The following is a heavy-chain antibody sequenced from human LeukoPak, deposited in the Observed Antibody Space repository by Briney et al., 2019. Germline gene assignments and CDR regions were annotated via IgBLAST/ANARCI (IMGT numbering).Heavy chain of an antibody. CDR1: GFTFSSYA. CDR3: AKDQVGYLVRAFDI. D-gene: IGHD6-13*01. J-gene: IGHJ3*02. Sequence: GGSLRLSCAASGFTFSSYAMSWVRQAPGKGLEWVSVISGSGGHTNYADSVKNRFTISRDNSKSTLYLQMNSLTAEDTAIYYCAKDQVGYLVRAFDIWGQGTLVTVSS. V-gene: IGHV3-23*01. CDR2: ISGSGGHT.